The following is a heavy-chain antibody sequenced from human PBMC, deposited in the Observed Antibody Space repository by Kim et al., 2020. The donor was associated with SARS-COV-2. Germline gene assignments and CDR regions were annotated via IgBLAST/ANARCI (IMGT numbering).Heavy chain of an antibody. Sequence: SETLSLTCTVSGGSISSSSYYWGWIRQPPGKGLEWIGSIYYSGSTYYNPSLKSRVTISVDTSKNQFSLKLSSVTAADTAVYYCARQTTVVIYYFDYWGQGTLVTVSS. V-gene: IGHV4-39*01. CDR1: GGSISSSSYY. J-gene: IGHJ4*02. CDR2: IYYSGST. CDR3: ARQTTVVIYYFDY. D-gene: IGHD4-17*01.